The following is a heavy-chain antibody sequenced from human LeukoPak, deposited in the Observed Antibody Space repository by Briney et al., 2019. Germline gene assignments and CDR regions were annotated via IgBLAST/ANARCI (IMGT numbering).Heavy chain of an antibody. Sequence: SETLSLTCTVSGGSISSHYWSWIRQPPGKGLEWIGYIYYSGSTNYNPSLKSRVTISVDTSKNQFSLKLSSVTAADTAVYYCASDRVGIGYYYYMDVWGKGTTVTVSS. V-gene: IGHV4-59*11. CDR2: IYYSGST. CDR3: ASDRVGIGYYYYMDV. CDR1: GGSISSHY. J-gene: IGHJ6*03. D-gene: IGHD2-2*01.